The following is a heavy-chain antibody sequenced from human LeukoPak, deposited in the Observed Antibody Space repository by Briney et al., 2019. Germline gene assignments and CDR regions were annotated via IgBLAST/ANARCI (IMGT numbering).Heavy chain of an antibody. CDR1: GFTFSSYG. CDR2: VSSDGSTK. D-gene: IGHD1-26*01. CDR3: ASRGIVGATIDY. Sequence: PGGSLRLSCAASGFTFSSYGMHWVRQAPGKGLEWVAVVSSDGSTKYYADSVKGRFTISGDNSKNTLYLQMNSLRAEDTAVYYCASRGIVGATIDYWGQGTLVTVSS. V-gene: IGHV3-30*03. J-gene: IGHJ4*02.